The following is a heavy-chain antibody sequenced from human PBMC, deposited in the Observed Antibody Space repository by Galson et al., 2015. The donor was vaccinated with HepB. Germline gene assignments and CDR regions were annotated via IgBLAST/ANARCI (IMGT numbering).Heavy chain of an antibody. CDR1: GFTFSSYS. J-gene: IGHJ6*02. CDR2: ISSSSTI. CDR3: ATFLSLRDYYYYGMDV. D-gene: IGHD3-3*01. Sequence: SLRLSCAASGFTFSSYSMNWVRQAPGKGLEWVSYISSSSTIYYADSVKGRFTISRDNAKNSLYLQMNSLRAEDTAVYYCATFLSLRDYYYYGMDVWGQGTTVTVSS. V-gene: IGHV3-48*04.